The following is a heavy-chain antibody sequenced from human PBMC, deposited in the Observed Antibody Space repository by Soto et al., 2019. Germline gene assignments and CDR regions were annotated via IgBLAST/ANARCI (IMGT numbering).Heavy chain of an antibody. CDR3: ARDRDWNLDY. Sequence: QIQLVQSEAEVKKPGASVKVSCKASGYTFSSFGFSWMRQAPGQGLEWMGWIYIDDTKYAQNFQGRVTMTTDTSTITVYMELRSLRSDDTAVYYCARDRDWNLDYWGQGTPVTVSS. CDR1: GYTFSSFG. D-gene: IGHD1-1*01. V-gene: IGHV1-18*01. J-gene: IGHJ4*02. CDR2: IYIDDT.